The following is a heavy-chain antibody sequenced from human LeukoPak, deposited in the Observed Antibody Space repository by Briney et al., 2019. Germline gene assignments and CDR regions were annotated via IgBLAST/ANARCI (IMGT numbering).Heavy chain of an antibody. CDR1: GFTFSSYE. J-gene: IGHJ4*02. D-gene: IGHD3-10*01. CDR3: ARGGGHYYGSGNRDYFDY. CDR2: ISYDGSNK. V-gene: IGHV3-30*04. Sequence: GGSLRLSCAASGFTFSSYEMNWVRQAPGKGLEWVAVISYDGSNKYYADSVKGRFTISRDNSKNTLYLQMNSLRAEDTAVYYCARGGGHYYGSGNRDYFDYWGQGTLVTVSS.